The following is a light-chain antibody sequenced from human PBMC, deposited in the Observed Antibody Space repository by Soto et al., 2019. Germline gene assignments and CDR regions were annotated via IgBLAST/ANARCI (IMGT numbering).Light chain of an antibody. J-gene: IGKJ1*01. CDR2: GAS. CDR3: QQYDRSSWT. Sequence: EIVLTQYPGTLSLSPGERATLSCRASQTVSINYLAWYQQKPGQAPRLLIYGASIRATGIPDRFSGSGSGTDFTLTISRLEPEDFAVYYCQQYDRSSWTFGQGTKVDIK. CDR1: QTVSINY. V-gene: IGKV3-20*01.